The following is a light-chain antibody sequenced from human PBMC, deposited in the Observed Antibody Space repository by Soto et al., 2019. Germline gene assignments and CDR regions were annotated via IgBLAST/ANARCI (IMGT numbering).Light chain of an antibody. CDR1: SSTVGGFNV. CDR3: FSYVRAKPYV. V-gene: IGLV2-23*01. J-gene: IGLJ1*01. CDR2: EGI. Sequence: QSALTLPASVPGSPGQSINISCTGTSSTVGGFNVVSWYQQHPGKAPKVIIYEGIKRPSGVSNRFYGSNSGSTASLTISGLPAEDDADYYCFSYVRAKPYVFATG.